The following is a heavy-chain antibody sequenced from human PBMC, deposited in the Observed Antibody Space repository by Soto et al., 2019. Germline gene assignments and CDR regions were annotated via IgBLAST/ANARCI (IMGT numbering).Heavy chain of an antibody. D-gene: IGHD6-13*01. V-gene: IGHV4-59*01. J-gene: IGHJ6*02. CDR1: GGSMSSYY. CDR3: ARDGGSSWYLRDYYYYYGMDV. CDR2: IYYSGST. Sequence: SXTLSLTCTVSGGSMSSYYWSWIRQPPVNGLEWIGYIYYSGSTNYNPSLKSRVTISVDTSKNQFSLKLSSVTAADTAVYYCARDGGSSWYLRDYYYYYGMDVWGQGTTVTVSS.